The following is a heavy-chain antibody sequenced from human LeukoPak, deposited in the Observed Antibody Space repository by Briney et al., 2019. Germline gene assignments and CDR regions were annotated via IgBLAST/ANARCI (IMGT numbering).Heavy chain of an antibody. CDR3: AREVLEDDAFDI. CDR2: INHNGST. Sequence: SETLSLTCAVYGGSFSGYYWSWIRQPPGKGLEWIGEINHNGSTNYNPSLKSRVTISVDTSKNQFSLKLSSVTAADTAVYYCAREVLEDDAFDIWGQGTMVTVS. D-gene: IGHD5-24*01. J-gene: IGHJ3*02. V-gene: IGHV4-34*01. CDR1: GGSFSGYY.